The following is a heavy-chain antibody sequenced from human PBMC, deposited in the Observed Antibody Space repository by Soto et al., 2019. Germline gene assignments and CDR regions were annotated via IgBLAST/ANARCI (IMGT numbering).Heavy chain of an antibody. Sequence: ASVKVSCKTSGYNFTNFDINWVRQAPGRGLVWMGWMNPSSGETGSAQNFQGRVTMTRDISTRTFFMQLTSLRSEDTAIYYCARLAEHCNPITCYSNFDFWGRGTQVTVSS. CDR2: MNPSSGET. V-gene: IGHV1-8*01. D-gene: IGHD3-16*01. CDR3: ARLAEHCNPITCYSNFDF. CDR1: GYNFTNFD. J-gene: IGHJ4*01.